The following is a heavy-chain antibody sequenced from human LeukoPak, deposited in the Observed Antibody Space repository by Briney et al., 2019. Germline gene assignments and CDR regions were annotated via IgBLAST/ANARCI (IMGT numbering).Heavy chain of an antibody. J-gene: IGHJ3*02. V-gene: IGHV4-39*07. CDR2: IYYTGST. CDR1: GGSISSSSYY. CDR3: ARDGRETTDDAFDI. D-gene: IGHD4-17*01. Sequence: SETLSLTCTVSGGSISSSSYYWGWIRQPPGKGLEWIGIIYYTGSTNYNPSLKSRVTISVDTSKNQFSLKLSSVTAADTAVYYCARDGRETTDDAFDIWGQGTMVTVSS.